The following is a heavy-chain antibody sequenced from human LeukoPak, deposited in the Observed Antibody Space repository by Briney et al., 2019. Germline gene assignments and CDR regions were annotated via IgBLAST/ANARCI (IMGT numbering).Heavy chain of an antibody. V-gene: IGHV3-23*01. CDR1: GFTFSSYA. J-gene: IGHJ4*02. CDR2: ISGSGGST. CDR3: AKDGGWWELLGGFLDY. D-gene: IGHD1-26*01. Sequence: PGGSLRLSCAASGFTFSSYAMSWVRQAPGKGLEWVSAISGSGGSTYYADSVKGRFTISRDNSKNTLYLQMNSLRAEDTAVYYCAKDGGWWELLGGFLDYWGQGTLVTVSS.